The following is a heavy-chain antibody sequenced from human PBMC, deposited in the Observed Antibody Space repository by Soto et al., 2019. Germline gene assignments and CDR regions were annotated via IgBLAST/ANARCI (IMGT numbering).Heavy chain of an antibody. J-gene: IGHJ5*02. V-gene: IGHV1-18*04. CDR3: ARNYYDSSGYSYWFDP. CDR2: ISAYNGNT. Sequence: ASVKVSCKASGYTFTSYGISCVRQAPGQGLEWMGWISAYNGNTNYAQKLQGRVTMTTDTSTSTAYMELRSLRSDDTAVYYCARNYYDSSGYSYWFDPWGQGTLVTVSS. CDR1: GYTFTSYG. D-gene: IGHD3-22*01.